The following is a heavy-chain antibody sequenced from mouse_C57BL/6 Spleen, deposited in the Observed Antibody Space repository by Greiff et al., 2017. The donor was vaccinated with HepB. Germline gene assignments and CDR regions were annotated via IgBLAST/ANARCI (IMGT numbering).Heavy chain of an antibody. J-gene: IGHJ2*01. CDR1: GYTFTSYW. V-gene: IGHV1-7*01. CDR2: INPSSGYT. D-gene: IGHD2-4*01. Sequence: VQLQQSGAELAKPGASVKLPCKASGYTFTSYWMHWVKQRPGKGLEWIGYINPSSGYTKYNQKFKDKATLTADKSSSTAYMQLSSLTYEYSAVYYCATTMIDYWGQGTPLTVSS. CDR3: ATTMIDY.